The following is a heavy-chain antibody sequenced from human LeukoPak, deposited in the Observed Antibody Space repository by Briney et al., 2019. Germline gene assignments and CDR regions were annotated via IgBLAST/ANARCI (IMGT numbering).Heavy chain of an antibody. D-gene: IGHD4-17*01. CDR3: AADYGDYVSPSD. Sequence: GGSLRLSCAASGFNFRDSAMHWVRQAPGKGLEGVAVISYDGTNKYYADSVKGRFTISRDNSKNTLFLQMNSLRLEDTAVYYCAADYGDYVSPSDWGQGTLVTVPS. J-gene: IGHJ4*02. V-gene: IGHV3-30*04. CDR2: ISYDGTNK. CDR1: GFNFRDSA.